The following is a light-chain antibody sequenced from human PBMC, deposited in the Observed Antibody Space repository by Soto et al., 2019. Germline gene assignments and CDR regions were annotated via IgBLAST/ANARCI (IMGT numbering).Light chain of an antibody. Sequence: EIVLTQSPGTLSLSPGERATLSCRASQSLSSSQLAWYQQKPGQAPRLLMYGASSRATGIPDRFSGSGSGTDFTLNISRLEPEDFAVYYCQQYSTSEIIFGQGTRLEIK. J-gene: IGKJ5*01. CDR2: GAS. CDR3: QQYSTSEII. V-gene: IGKV3-20*01. CDR1: QSLSSSQ.